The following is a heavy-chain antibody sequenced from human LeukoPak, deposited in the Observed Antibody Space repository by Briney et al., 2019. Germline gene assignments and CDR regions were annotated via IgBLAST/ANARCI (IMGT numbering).Heavy chain of an antibody. CDR1: GGSFSGYY. CDR3: ARGAYCSSISCFKGFDY. CDR2: IYYSGTT. J-gene: IGHJ4*02. D-gene: IGHD2-2*01. Sequence: PSQTLSLTCSVSGGSFSGYYWSWIRQPPGKGLEWIGCIYYSGTTNYNPSLKSRVTISVDTSKNQFSLNLSSVTAADTAVYYCARGAYCSSISCFKGFDYRGEGTLVTVSS. V-gene: IGHV4-59*01.